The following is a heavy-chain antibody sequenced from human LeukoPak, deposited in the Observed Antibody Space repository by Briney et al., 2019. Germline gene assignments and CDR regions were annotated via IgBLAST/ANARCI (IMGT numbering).Heavy chain of an antibody. CDR1: GFTFSSYA. CDR3: AKVSYYYYDSSGYFLDAFDI. D-gene: IGHD3-22*01. CDR2: ISGSGGST. Sequence: AGSLRVSCAASGFTFSSYAMSWVRQAPGKGLEWVSAISGSGGSTYYADSVKGRFTISRDNSKNTLYLQMNSLRAEDTAVYYCAKVSYYYYDSSGYFLDAFDIWGQGTMVTVSS. V-gene: IGHV3-23*01. J-gene: IGHJ3*02.